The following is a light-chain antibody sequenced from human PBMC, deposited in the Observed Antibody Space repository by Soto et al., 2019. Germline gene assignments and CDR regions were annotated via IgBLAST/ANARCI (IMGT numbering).Light chain of an antibody. J-gene: IGKJ5*01. CDR2: DAS. Sequence: DIQITQSPSTLSASVGDRVTITFRASQSISRWLAWYQQKPGKAPKALIYDASTLRSGVPSRFSGGGSGTEFTLTISSMQPDDFATYYCQQYNTHSTFGQGTRLEIK. V-gene: IGKV1-5*01. CDR3: QQYNTHST. CDR1: QSISRW.